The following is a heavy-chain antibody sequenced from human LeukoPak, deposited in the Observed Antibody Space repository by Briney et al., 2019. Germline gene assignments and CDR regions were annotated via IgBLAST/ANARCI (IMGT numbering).Heavy chain of an antibody. CDR2: MNPNSGNT. CDR3: ARALGSGWYEYY. D-gene: IGHD6-19*01. J-gene: IGHJ4*02. V-gene: IGHV1-8*01. Sequence: ASVKVSCKASGYTFTSYDINWVRQATGQGLEWMGWMNPNSGNTGYAQKFQGRVTMTRNTSISTAYMELSSLRSEDTAVCYCARALGSGWYEYYWGQGTLVTVSS. CDR1: GYTFTSYD.